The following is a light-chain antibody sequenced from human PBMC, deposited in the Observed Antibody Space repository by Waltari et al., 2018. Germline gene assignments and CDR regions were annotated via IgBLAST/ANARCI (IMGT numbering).Light chain of an antibody. V-gene: IGKV3-20*01. CDR3: QHYGNSPELT. CDR1: QSVTSSF. Sequence: IVLTQYPGTLSLTPGERPSLTRRASQSVTSSFLAWYQQKPGQAPRLLISTTSNRAAGIPDRFSGSGSGTDFTLTISRLEPEDFAVYYCQHYGNSPELTFGGGTKVEI. CDR2: TTS. J-gene: IGKJ4*01.